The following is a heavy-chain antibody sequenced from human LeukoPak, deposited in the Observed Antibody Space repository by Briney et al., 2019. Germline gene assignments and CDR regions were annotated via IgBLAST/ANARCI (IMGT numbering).Heavy chain of an antibody. Sequence: GGSLRLSCTASGFAFSNFDLHWVRQLRGKGLEWVSHIDTAGGTYYPGSVKGRFTISRANAKKSLYLQMHNLRVGDTALYFCARGSPWGYYYMDVWGVGTAVSVS. CDR2: IDTAGGT. J-gene: IGHJ6*03. D-gene: IGHD7-27*01. CDR1: GFAFSNFD. V-gene: IGHV3-13*01. CDR3: ARGSPWGYYYMDV.